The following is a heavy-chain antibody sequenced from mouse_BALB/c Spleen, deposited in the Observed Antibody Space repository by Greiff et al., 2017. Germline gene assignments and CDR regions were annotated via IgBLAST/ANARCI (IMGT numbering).Heavy chain of an antibody. J-gene: IGHJ4*01. V-gene: IGHV5-17*02. CDR2: ISSGSSTI. D-gene: IGHD2-12*01. CDR1: GFTFSSFG. Sequence: EVKLVESGGGLVQPGGSRKLSCAASGFTFSSFGMHWVRQAPEKGLEWVAYISSGSSTIYYADTVKGRFTISRDNPKNTLFLQMTSLRSEDTAMYYCARGGLYDLYAMDYWGQGTSVTVSS. CDR3: ARGGLYDLYAMDY.